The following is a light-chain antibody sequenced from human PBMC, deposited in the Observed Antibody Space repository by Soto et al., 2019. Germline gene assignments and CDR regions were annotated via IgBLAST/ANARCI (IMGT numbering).Light chain of an antibody. V-gene: IGKV3-15*01. J-gene: IGKJ2*01. CDR1: QSVSHN. CDR3: QQSNNWPYT. Sequence: EIVMTQSPATLSVSPGERATLSCRASQSVSHNLAWYQQKPGQAPRILFYGASTRATGIPARFSGSGSGTDFTLTISSLQYEDFAVYYCQQSNNWPYTFGQGTKLEIK. CDR2: GAS.